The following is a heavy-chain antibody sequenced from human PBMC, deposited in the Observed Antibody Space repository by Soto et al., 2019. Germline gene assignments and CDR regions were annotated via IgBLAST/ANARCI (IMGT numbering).Heavy chain of an antibody. CDR2: ISNSGST. V-gene: IGHV4-39*01. D-gene: IGHD3-3*02. Sequence: QRKLQESGPGLVKLSETLSLTCTVTGGPISSSGDYWGWVRQTPGKGLEWIGTISNSGSTYYNPSVMSRVTISVDTSNKQFSLRMISVTAADTAVYYCARGISSSAYLDYWGQGTLVTVSS. J-gene: IGHJ4*02. CDR3: ARGISSSAYLDY. CDR1: GGPISSSGDY.